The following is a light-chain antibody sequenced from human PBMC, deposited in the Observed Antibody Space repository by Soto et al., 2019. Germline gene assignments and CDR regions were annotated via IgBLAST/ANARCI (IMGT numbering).Light chain of an antibody. J-gene: IGKJ2*01. CDR3: QQYGSSSYT. Sequence: EIVLTQSPGTLSLPPGERATLSCRASQSVSSSYLAWYQQKAGQAPRLLIYGASNRATGIPDRFSGSGSGTDFTLTISRLEPEDFAVYYCQQYGSSSYTFGQGTKVDIK. V-gene: IGKV3-20*01. CDR2: GAS. CDR1: QSVSSSY.